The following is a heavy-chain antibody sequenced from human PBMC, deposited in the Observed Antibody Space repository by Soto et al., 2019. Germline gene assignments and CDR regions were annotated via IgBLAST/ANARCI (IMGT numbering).Heavy chain of an antibody. D-gene: IGHD6-13*01. CDR3: ARDVIQLSSSWYVAFDI. CDR1: GYTFTNHG. V-gene: IGHV1-18*01. Sequence: ASVKVSCKASGYTFTNHGVSWVRQAPGQGLEWMGWISAYTGNTNYVQKLQGRLTMTTDTSTSTAYMELRSLTSDDTAMYYCARDVIQLSSSWYVAFDICGRGTMVTVSS. J-gene: IGHJ3*02. CDR2: ISAYTGNT.